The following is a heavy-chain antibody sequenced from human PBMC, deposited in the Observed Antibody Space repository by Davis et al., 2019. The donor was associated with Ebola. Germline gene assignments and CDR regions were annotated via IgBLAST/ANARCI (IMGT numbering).Heavy chain of an antibody. V-gene: IGHV1-69*06. CDR2: IIPIFGTA. Sequence: SVKVSCKASGYTFTSYGISWVRQAPGQGLEWMGGIIPIFGTANYAQKFQGRVTITADKSTSTAYMELSSLRSEDTAVYYCARANWNDVGFDYWGQGTLVTVSS. J-gene: IGHJ4*02. CDR1: GYTFTSYG. CDR3: ARANWNDVGFDY. D-gene: IGHD1-1*01.